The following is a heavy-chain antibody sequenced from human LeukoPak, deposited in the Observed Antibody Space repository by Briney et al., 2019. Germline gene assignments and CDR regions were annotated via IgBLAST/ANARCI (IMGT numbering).Heavy chain of an antibody. CDR3: ARAFLTYYDYVWGSYRYSLFDY. J-gene: IGHJ4*02. CDR2: ISYDGSNK. V-gene: IGHV3-30*03. D-gene: IGHD3-16*02. Sequence: GGSLRLSCVASGFTFSTYGMHWVRQAPGKGLEWVAVISYDGSNKYYADSVKGRFTISRDNSKNTLYLQMNSLRAEDTAVYYCARAFLTYYDYVWGSYRYSLFDYWGQGTLVTVSS. CDR1: GFTFSTYG.